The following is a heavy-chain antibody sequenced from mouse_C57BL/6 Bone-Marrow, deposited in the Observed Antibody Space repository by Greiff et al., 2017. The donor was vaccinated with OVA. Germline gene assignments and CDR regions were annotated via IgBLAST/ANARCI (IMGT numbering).Heavy chain of an antibody. D-gene: IGHD2-1*01. Sequence: EVQLVESGGGLVQPKGSLKLSCAASGFTFNTYAMHWVRQAPGKGLEWVARIRSKSSNYATYYADSVKDRFTISRDDSQSMLYLQMNNLKTEDTAMYYCVREQVYYGNPYYAMDYWGQGTSVTVSS. V-gene: IGHV10-3*01. CDR3: VREQVYYGNPYYAMDY. J-gene: IGHJ4*01. CDR2: IRSKSSNYAT. CDR1: GFTFNTYA.